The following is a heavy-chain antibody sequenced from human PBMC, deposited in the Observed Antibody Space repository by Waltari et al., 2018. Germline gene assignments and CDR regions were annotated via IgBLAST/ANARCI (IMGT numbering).Heavy chain of an antibody. V-gene: IGHV4-39*01. J-gene: IGHJ4*02. CDR3: VRHGRTTSGGKHFDH. D-gene: IGHD2-15*01. Sequence: QLQLQESGPGLVKASETLSLTCTVSGDSISSSSYYWSWFRQPPGKGVEVIGNMVYSGGTYYHPSLKSRVTISGDTSKSQFSLKLSSVTAADTFMYYCVRHGRTTSGGKHFDHWGQGMLVTVSP. CDR2: MVYSGGT. CDR1: GDSISSSSYY.